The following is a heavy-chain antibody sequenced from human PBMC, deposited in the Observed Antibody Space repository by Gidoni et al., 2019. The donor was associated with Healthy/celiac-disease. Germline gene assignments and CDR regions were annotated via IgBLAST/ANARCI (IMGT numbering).Heavy chain of an antibody. CDR2: IYHSGST. CDR1: GYSISSGDY. CDR3: ARQWLAVKLDAFDI. J-gene: IGHJ3*02. D-gene: IGHD6-19*01. V-gene: IGHV4-38-2*02. Sequence: QVQLQASGPGLVKPSETLSLTCTVSGYSISSGDYWGWIRQPPGKGLEWIGSIYHSGSTYYNPSLKSRVTISVDTSKNQFSLKLSSVTAADTAVYYCARQWLAVKLDAFDIWGQGTMVTVSS.